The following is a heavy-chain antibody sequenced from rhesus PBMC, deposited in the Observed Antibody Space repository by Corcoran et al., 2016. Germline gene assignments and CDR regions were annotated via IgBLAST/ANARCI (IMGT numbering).Heavy chain of an antibody. D-gene: IGHD1-26*01. CDR1: GGSVSSSNW. Sequence: QVQLQESGPGLVKPSETLSLTCAVSGGSVSSSNWWSRIRQPPGKGLEWIVYISGSSCSTNYNPSLMSRVISSTDTSNNQFSRKLSSVTAADAAVYYCARARYNWNYYFDYWGQGVLVTVSS. J-gene: IGHJ4*01. V-gene: IGHV4-65*01. CDR2: ISGSSCST. CDR3: ARARYNWNYYFDY.